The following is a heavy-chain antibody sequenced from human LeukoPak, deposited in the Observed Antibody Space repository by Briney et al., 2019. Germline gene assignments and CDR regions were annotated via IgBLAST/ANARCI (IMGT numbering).Heavy chain of an antibody. V-gene: IGHV3-7*01. J-gene: IGHJ4*02. CDR1: GFTFSSYW. Sequence: GGSLRLSCAASGFTFSSYWMSWVRQAPGKGLEWVANIKQDGSEKYYVDSVKGRFTISRDNAKNSLYLQMNSLRAEDTAVYYCAKDRGYFDWLLLDYWGQGTLVTVSS. CDR2: IKQDGSEK. CDR3: AKDRGYFDWLLLDY. D-gene: IGHD3-9*01.